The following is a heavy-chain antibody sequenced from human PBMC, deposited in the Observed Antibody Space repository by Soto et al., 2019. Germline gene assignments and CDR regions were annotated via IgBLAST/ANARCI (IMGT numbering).Heavy chain of an antibody. Sequence: TSETLSLTCAVSGYSISSSNWWGWLRQPPGKGLEWIGYIYYSGTTYYNPSLKSRVTMSVDTSKNQFSLKLTSVTAVDTAVYYCARREIQGPIDYWGQGTLVTVSS. D-gene: IGHD1-26*01. CDR3: ARREIQGPIDY. CDR2: IYYSGTT. CDR1: GYSISSSNW. V-gene: IGHV4-28*01. J-gene: IGHJ4*02.